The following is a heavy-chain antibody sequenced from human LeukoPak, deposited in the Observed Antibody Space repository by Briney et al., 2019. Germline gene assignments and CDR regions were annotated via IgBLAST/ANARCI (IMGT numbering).Heavy chain of an antibody. D-gene: IGHD3-22*01. CDR3: ARGYYYDSSGYYQLDY. CDR1: GYTFTGYY. Sequence: ASVKVSCKASGYTFTGYYMHWVRQAPGQGLEWMGWINLNNDDTNYAQKFQGWVTMTRDTSISTAYMELSRLRSDDTAVYYCARGYYYDSSGYYQLDYWGQGTLVTVSS. J-gene: IGHJ4*02. V-gene: IGHV1-2*04. CDR2: INLNNDDT.